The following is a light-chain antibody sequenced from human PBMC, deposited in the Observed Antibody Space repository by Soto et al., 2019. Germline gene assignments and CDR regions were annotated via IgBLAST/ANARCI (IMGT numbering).Light chain of an antibody. J-gene: IGLJ1*01. Sequence: QSVLTQPPSASGSPGQSVTISCTGTSSDVGGYNYVSWYQQHPGKAPKLIIYEVNKRPSGVPDRFSGSKSGNTASLTVSGLQAEDEADYYCSSYAGSNNYVFVTGTKVTVL. V-gene: IGLV2-8*01. CDR1: SSDVGGYNY. CDR2: EVN. CDR3: SSYAGSNNYV.